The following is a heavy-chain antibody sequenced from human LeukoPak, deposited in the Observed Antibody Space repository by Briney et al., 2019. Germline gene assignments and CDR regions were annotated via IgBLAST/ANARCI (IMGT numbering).Heavy chain of an antibody. CDR2: IIPIFGTA. CDR3: ARDVEDGYKDAFDI. J-gene: IGHJ3*02. V-gene: IGHV1-69*05. CDR1: GGTFSSYA. D-gene: IGHD5-24*01. Sequence: LVKVSCKASGGTFSSYAISWVRQAPGQGLEWMGRIIPIFGTANYAQKFQGRVTITTDESTSTAYMELSSLRSEDTAVYYCARDVEDGYKDAFDIWGQGTMVTVSS.